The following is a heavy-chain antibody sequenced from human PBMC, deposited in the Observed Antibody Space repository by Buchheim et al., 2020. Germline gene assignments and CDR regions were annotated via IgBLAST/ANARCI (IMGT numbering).Heavy chain of an antibody. CDR2: ISSSSTI. CDR1: GFTFSSYS. V-gene: IGHV3-48*02. J-gene: IGHJ4*02. CDR3: ARDQYSGYDFASFVDY. D-gene: IGHD5-12*01. Sequence: EVQLVESGGGLVQPGGSLRLSCAASGFTFSSYSMNWVRQAPGKGLEWVSYISSSSTIYYADSVKGRFTISRDNAKNSLYLQMNSLRDEDTAVYYCARDQYSGYDFASFVDYWGQGTL.